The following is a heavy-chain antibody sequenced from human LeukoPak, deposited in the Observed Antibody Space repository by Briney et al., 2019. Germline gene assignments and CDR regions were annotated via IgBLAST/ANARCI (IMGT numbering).Heavy chain of an antibody. CDR2: IWYDGSNK. CDR1: GFTFSSYG. V-gene: IGHV3-33*01. Sequence: PGGSLRLSCAASGFTFSSYGMHWVRQAPGKGLGWVAVIWYDGSNKYYADSVKGRFTVSRDNSKNTVYLQMNSLRAEDTAVYYCARSFYDILIGYYQYFDYWGQGTLVTVSS. D-gene: IGHD3-9*01. CDR3: ARSFYDILIGYYQYFDY. J-gene: IGHJ4*02.